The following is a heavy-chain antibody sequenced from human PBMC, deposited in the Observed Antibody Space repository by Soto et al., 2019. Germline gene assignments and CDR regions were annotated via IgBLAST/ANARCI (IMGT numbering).Heavy chain of an antibody. J-gene: IGHJ6*02. V-gene: IGHV4-31*03. D-gene: IGHD5-18*01. CDR2: IYYSGKA. CDR1: GGSSSSGNSY. CDR3: ATRWGHVDTAMVTDRDYYGMDV. Sequence: NPSETLSLTCTFSGGSSSSGNSYWSWIRQHPGKGLEWIGYIYYSGKAYYNPSLKSRVDISIDTSKSQFSLRLRSVTAADTAVYYCATRWGHVDTAMVTDRDYYGMDVWGQGTTVTVSS.